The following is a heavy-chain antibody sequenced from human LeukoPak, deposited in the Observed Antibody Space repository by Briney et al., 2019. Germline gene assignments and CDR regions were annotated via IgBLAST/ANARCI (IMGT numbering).Heavy chain of an antibody. CDR1: GFTFSSYA. V-gene: IGHV3-7*01. Sequence: GGSLRLSCAASGFTFSSYAMSWVRQAPGKGLEWVANIKQDGSEKYYVDSVKGRFTISRDNAKNSLYLQMNSLRAEDTAVYYCAREGGSYYCTGRPCYDYWGQGTLVTVSS. D-gene: IGHD1-26*01. J-gene: IGHJ4*02. CDR3: AREGGSYYCTGRPCYDY. CDR2: IKQDGSEK.